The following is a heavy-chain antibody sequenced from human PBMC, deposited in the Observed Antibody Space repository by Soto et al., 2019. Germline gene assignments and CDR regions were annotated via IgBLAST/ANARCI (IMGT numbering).Heavy chain of an antibody. Sequence: GGSLRLSCTASGFAFSSYGMGWVRQAPGKGLQWVSTIRGDGGQTHYTDSVKGRFSISRDNSKNTVYLQMDSLRAEDTAMYFCARDVGLDSDDFFAYWRQGTQVTVSS. V-gene: IGHV3-23*01. D-gene: IGHD3-9*01. CDR1: GFAFSSYG. CDR3: ARDVGLDSDDFFAY. J-gene: IGHJ4*02. CDR2: IRGDGGQT.